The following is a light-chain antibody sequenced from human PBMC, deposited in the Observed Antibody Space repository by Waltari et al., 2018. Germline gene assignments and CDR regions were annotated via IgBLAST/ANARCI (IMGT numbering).Light chain of an antibody. CDR2: ENN. CDR3: GTWDTSLSALI. Sequence: QSVLTQPPSVSAAPGQKVTIPCSGSSTNLGNDYVSWYQQLPGTAPKLFIYENNKRPSGIPDRFSGSKSGTSATLGITGLQTGDEADYYCGTWDTSLSALIFGGGTKLTVL. J-gene: IGLJ2*01. V-gene: IGLV1-51*02. CDR1: STNLGNDY.